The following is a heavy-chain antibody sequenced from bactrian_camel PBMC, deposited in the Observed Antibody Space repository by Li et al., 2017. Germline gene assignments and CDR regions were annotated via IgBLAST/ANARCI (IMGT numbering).Heavy chain of an antibody. CDR2: LDRDAIND. V-gene: IGHV3-2*01. D-gene: IGHD3*01. CDR3: ATGEGFDCSGAYCSLHY. J-gene: IGHJ4*01. Sequence: VQLVESGGGLVQPGGSLRLACLASPSTFGRVYMSWVRQVPGKGLEWVSALDRDAINDYYSDSAKGRFTISRNNAENTVYLQMNSLKTEDTALYFCATGEGFDCSGAYCSLHYWGQGTQVTVS. CDR1: PSTFGRVY.